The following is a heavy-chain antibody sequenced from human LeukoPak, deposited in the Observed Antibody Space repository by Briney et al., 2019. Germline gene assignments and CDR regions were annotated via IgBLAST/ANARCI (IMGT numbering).Heavy chain of an antibody. CDR2: IYPGDSGT. Sequence: GESLKISCKGSGYSFTSYWIGWVRQMPGKGLEWMGIIYPGDSGTRYSPSFQGQVTISADKSISTAYLQWSSLKASDTAMYYCAKTYYYDSGGYYLDTFDIWGQGTMVTVSS. J-gene: IGHJ3*02. CDR1: GYSFTSYW. D-gene: IGHD3-22*01. CDR3: AKTYYYDSGGYYLDTFDI. V-gene: IGHV5-51*01.